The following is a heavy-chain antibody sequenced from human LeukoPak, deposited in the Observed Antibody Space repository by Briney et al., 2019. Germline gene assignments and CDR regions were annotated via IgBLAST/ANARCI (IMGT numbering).Heavy chain of an antibody. Sequence: GGSLRLSCAASGFTFSSYEMNWVRQAPGKGLEWVSYISRSGSTIYYADSVKGRFTISRDNVKNSLYLQMNSLRAEDTAVYYCARRYSSCWSSYIDYWGQGTLVTVSS. CDR3: ARRYSSCWSSYIDY. D-gene: IGHD6-19*01. J-gene: IGHJ4*02. CDR1: GFTFSSYE. V-gene: IGHV3-48*03. CDR2: ISRSGSTI.